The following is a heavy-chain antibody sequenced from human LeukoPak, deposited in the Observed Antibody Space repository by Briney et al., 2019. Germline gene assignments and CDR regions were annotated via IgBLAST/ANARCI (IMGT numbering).Heavy chain of an antibody. CDR2: INHSGST. D-gene: IGHD3-22*01. CDR1: GWAFSGYY. V-gene: IGHV4-34*01. J-gene: IGHJ5*02. CDR3: ARGGYYDSSGYPQGDQWLDP. Sequence: PSETLCLTCAVYGWAFSGYYLSWVRQPPGKGLEWIGEINHSGSTNYNPSLKSRVTISVDTSKNQFSLKLSSVTAADTAVYYCARGGYYDSSGYPQGDQWLDPCGPGTLVTVSS.